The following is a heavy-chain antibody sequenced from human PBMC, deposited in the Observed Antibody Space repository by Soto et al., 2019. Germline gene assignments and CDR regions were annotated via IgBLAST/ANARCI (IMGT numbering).Heavy chain of an antibody. CDR3: ARVSGVRFLEWAYYYYYMDV. CDR2: ISSSGSSI. CDR1: GFPFSSYW. Sequence: GGSLRLSCTSSGFPFSSYWMHWVRQAPGKGLVWVSYISSSGSSIYYADSVKGRFTISRDNAKNSLYLQMNSLRAEDTAVYYCARVSGVRFLEWAYYYYYMDVWGKGTTVTVS. V-gene: IGHV3-48*04. D-gene: IGHD3-3*01. J-gene: IGHJ6*03.